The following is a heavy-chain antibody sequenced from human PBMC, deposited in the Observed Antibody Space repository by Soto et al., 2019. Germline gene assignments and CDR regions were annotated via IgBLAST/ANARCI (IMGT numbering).Heavy chain of an antibody. Sequence: VQLLQSGAEVKKPGSSVKVSCKASGGTFSSYATSWVRQAPGQGLEWMGGIIPISGTANYAQKFQGRVTITADESTSTAYMELSSLRSEDTAVYYCARSQGSSTSLEIYYYYYYGMDVWGQGTTVTVSS. D-gene: IGHD2-2*01. CDR2: IIPISGTA. CDR3: ARSQGSSTSLEIYYYYYYGMDV. J-gene: IGHJ6*02. V-gene: IGHV1-69*01. CDR1: GGTFSSYA.